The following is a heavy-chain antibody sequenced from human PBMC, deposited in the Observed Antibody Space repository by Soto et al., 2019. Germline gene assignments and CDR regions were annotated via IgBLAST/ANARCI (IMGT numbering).Heavy chain of an antibody. V-gene: IGHV4-39*01. D-gene: IGHD2-2*01. CDR1: GGSISSSSYY. CDR2: IYYSGST. Sequence: QLQLQESGPGLVKPSETLSLTCTVSGGSISSSSYYWGWIRQPPGKGLEWIGSIYYSGSTYYNPSLKSRVTISVDTSKNPFPLKLSSVTAADTAVYYCARHDPDIVVVPAAIDYWGQGTLVTVSS. J-gene: IGHJ4*02. CDR3: ARHDPDIVVVPAAIDY.